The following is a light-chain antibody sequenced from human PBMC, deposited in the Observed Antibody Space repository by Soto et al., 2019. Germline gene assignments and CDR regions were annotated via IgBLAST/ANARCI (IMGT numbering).Light chain of an antibody. Sequence: DIQLTQSPSFLSASVGDRVTITCRASQAISGSLAWYQQKAGKAPKLLIYAASTLQSGVTSRFSGSGSGTDFTLTISSLLPEDFATYYCQQLHSYPLTFGGGTKVEIK. CDR2: AAS. CDR3: QQLHSYPLT. J-gene: IGKJ4*01. CDR1: QAISGS. V-gene: IGKV1-9*01.